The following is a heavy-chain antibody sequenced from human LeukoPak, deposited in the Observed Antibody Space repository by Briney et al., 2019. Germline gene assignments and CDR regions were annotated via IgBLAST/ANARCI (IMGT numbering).Heavy chain of an antibody. D-gene: IGHD6-19*01. CDR1: GVTFDDND. Sequence: SLRLTCAASGVTFDDNDMRWVRRHPGGSLVGFSGISWNSGSIGYADSVKGRFTISRDNSKNTLYLQMNSLRAEDTAVYYCAKARIAVAGPFDYWGQGTLVTVSS. CDR2: ISWNSGSI. V-gene: IGHV3-9*01. J-gene: IGHJ4*02. CDR3: AKARIAVAGPFDY.